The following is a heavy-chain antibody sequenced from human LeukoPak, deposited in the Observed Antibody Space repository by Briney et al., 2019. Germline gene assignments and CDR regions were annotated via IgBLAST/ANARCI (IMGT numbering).Heavy chain of an antibody. D-gene: IGHD3-10*01. J-gene: IGHJ4*02. CDR1: GLTFSNYA. CDR2: NSDSGGST. Sequence: PGAPLRLSCGASGLTFSNYAVSWLRQAREKGVEWVSGNSDSGGSTYYADSVKGRFIISRYNSKNTLYLQMNSRRGEDTAVYYCAKRGIMIRGVIIIGFHKEAYYFDCWGQGTLVTVSS. V-gene: IGHV3-23*01. CDR3: AKRGIMIRGVIIIGFHKEAYYFDC.